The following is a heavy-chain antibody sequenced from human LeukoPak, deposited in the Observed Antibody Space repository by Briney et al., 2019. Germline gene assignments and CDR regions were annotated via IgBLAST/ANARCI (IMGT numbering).Heavy chain of an antibody. CDR3: ARAKHSYYYYCMDV. CDR1: GFTFSRFG. V-gene: IGHV3-30*02. CDR2: IRYDGSNK. Sequence: GGSLRLSCAGSGFTFSRFGMHWVRQAPGKGLEWVAFIRYDGSNKYYADSVQGRFIISRDNSKDTLYLHMNSLRAEDTAVYYCARAKHSYYYYCMDVWGKGTTVTISS. J-gene: IGHJ6*03.